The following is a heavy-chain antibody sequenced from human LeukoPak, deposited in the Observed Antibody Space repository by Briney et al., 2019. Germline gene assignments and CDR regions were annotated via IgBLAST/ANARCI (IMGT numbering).Heavy chain of an antibody. V-gene: IGHV3-48*01. J-gene: IGHJ4*02. CDR2: ISGDSNTI. Sequence: GGSLRLSCAASGFTFSTYSMIWVRQAPGKGLEWLSYISGDSNTIYYADSVKGRFTVSRDNAKNSLYLQLNSLRAEDTAVYYCARDRHSSVDYWGQGTQVTFSS. CDR1: GFTFSTYS. D-gene: IGHD3-22*01. CDR3: ARDRHSSVDY.